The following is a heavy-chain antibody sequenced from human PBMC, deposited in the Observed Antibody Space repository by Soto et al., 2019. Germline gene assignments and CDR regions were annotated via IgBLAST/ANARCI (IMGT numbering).Heavy chain of an antibody. Sequence: SETLSLTCTVSGGSISSSSYYWGWIRQPPGKGLEWIGSIYYSGSTYYNPSLKSRVTISVDTSKNQFSLELSSVTAADTAVYYFARQIYDFWSGYCYGMDVWGQGTTVTVSS. CDR2: IYYSGST. CDR3: ARQIYDFWSGYCYGMDV. J-gene: IGHJ6*02. CDR1: GGSISSSSYY. D-gene: IGHD3-3*01. V-gene: IGHV4-39*01.